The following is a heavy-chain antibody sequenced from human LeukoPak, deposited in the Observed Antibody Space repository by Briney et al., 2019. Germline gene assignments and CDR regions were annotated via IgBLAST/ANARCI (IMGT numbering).Heavy chain of an antibody. J-gene: IGHJ3*02. CDR1: GYTFTNFG. D-gene: IGHD3-16*01. V-gene: IGHV1-18*01. Sequence: ASVKLSCTASGYTFTNFGISWVRQAPGQGLEWMGGNSTYNGNTNYAQKLQGRVILTTGTSTSTAYMERRSLRSADTAVYFCARDLTPYDAFDIWGQGTMFTVSS. CDR2: NSTYNGNT. CDR3: ARDLTPYDAFDI.